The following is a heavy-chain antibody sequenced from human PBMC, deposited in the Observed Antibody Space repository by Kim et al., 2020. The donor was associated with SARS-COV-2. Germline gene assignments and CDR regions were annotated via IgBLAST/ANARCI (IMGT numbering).Heavy chain of an antibody. CDR1: GGSISSYY. Sequence: SETLSLTCTVSGGSISSYYWSWIRQPAGKGLEWIGRIYTSGSTNYNPSLKSRVTMSVDTSKNQFSLKLSSVTAADTAVYYCARDKHIVVVPAAPPHNWFDPWGQGTLVTVSS. V-gene: IGHV4-4*07. CDR3: ARDKHIVVVPAAPPHNWFDP. D-gene: IGHD2-2*01. CDR2: IYTSGST. J-gene: IGHJ5*02.